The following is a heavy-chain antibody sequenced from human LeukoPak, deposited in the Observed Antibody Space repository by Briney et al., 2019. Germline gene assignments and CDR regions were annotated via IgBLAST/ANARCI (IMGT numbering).Heavy chain of an antibody. J-gene: IGHJ4*02. D-gene: IGHD5-12*01. V-gene: IGHV1-69*05. Sequence: SVKVSXKASGGTFSSVAVSWVRQAPGQGLEWMGRIIPIYDTANSAQKFRDRITISTDGSTSTVYMELSSLRSEDTAVYYCARDVILPPGGYDGAYYFDYWGQGTLVTVSS. CDR2: IIPIYDTA. CDR3: ARDVILPPGGYDGAYYFDY. CDR1: GGTFSSVA.